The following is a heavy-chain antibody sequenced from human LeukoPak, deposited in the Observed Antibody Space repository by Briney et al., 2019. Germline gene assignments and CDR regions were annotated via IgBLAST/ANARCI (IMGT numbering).Heavy chain of an antibody. CDR3: ARPKAAADLPPSY. Sequence: SETLSLTCTVSGGSISSYYWSWIRQPAGKGLEWIGRIYISGRTNYNPSLKSRVTMSVDTSKNQFSLKLSSVTASDTAMCYCARPKAAADLPPSYWGQGTLVTVSS. J-gene: IGHJ4*02. D-gene: IGHD6-13*01. CDR2: IYISGRT. V-gene: IGHV4-4*07. CDR1: GGSISSYY.